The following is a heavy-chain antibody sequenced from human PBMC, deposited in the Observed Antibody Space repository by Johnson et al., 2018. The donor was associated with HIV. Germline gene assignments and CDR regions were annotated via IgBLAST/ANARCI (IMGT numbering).Heavy chain of an antibody. V-gene: IGHV3-9*01. CDR1: GFTFADYA. CDR3: ASPSGSSRLAFDI. CDR2: ISWNSGTI. J-gene: IGHJ3*02. Sequence: QLVESGGGLVQPGRSLRLSCAASGFTFADYAMHWVRQAPGKGLEWVSGISWNSGTIVYADSVKGRFTISRDNSKNTLYLQMNSLRAEDTAVYYCASPSGSSRLAFDIWGQGTMVTVSS. D-gene: IGHD1-26*01.